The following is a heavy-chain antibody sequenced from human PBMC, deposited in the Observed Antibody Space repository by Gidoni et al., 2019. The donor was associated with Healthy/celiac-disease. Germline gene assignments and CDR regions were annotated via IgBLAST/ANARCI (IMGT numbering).Heavy chain of an antibody. CDR2: IYSSGST. J-gene: IGHJ3*02. Sequence: QLQLQESGPGLVKPSETLSLTCTVSGGSISSSSYYWGWIRQPPGKGLEWIGSIYSSGSTYYNPSLKSRVTISVDTSKNQFSLKLSSVTAADTAVYYCARSDYYDSSGYYYEGDAFDIWGQGTMVTVSS. CDR1: GGSISSSSYY. D-gene: IGHD3-22*01. CDR3: ARSDYYDSSGYYYEGDAFDI. V-gene: IGHV4-39*01.